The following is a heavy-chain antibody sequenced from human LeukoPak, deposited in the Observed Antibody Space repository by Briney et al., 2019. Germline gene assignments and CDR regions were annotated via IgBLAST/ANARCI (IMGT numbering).Heavy chain of an antibody. Sequence: SQTLSLTCAISGDSVSSNSAAWNWIRQSPSRGLEWLGRTYYRSKWYNDYAVSVKSLITISPDTSKTQYSLQLKSVTPEDTAVYYCARDQIPVLRFLEWSSEDAFDIWGQGTMVTVSS. V-gene: IGHV6-1*01. J-gene: IGHJ3*02. D-gene: IGHD3-3*01. CDR2: TYYRSKWYN. CDR1: GDSVSSNSAA. CDR3: ARDQIPVLRFLEWSSEDAFDI.